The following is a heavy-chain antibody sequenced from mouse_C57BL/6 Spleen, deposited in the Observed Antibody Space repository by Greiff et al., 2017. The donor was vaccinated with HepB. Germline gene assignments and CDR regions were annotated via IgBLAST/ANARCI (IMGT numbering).Heavy chain of an antibody. CDR2: IDPETGGT. J-gene: IGHJ2*01. D-gene: IGHD2-3*01. CDR1: GYTFTDYE. V-gene: IGHV1-15*01. CDR3: TRGSFYDGYYPYYFDY. Sequence: VQLQQSGAELVRPGASVTLSCKASGYTFTDYEMHWVKQTPVHGLEWIGAIDPETGGTAYNQKFKGKAILTADKSSSTAYMELRSLTSEDSAVYYCTRGSFYDGYYPYYFDYWGQGTTLTVSS.